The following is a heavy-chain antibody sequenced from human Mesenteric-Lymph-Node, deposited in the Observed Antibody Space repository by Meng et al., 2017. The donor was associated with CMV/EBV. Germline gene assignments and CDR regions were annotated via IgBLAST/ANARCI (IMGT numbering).Heavy chain of an antibody. CDR1: GFTFGAYT. CDR3: ATGAGTLYDIDF. V-gene: IGHV3-30*02. Sequence: GESLKISCAASGFTFGAYTMNWVRQAPGKGLEWVAFVRFDGGDEHFADSVKGRFTISRDNSKSTLYLHMNNLRADDSAVYYCATGAGTLYDIDFWGQGTLVTVSS. J-gene: IGHJ4*02. CDR2: VRFDGGDE. D-gene: IGHD1-1*01.